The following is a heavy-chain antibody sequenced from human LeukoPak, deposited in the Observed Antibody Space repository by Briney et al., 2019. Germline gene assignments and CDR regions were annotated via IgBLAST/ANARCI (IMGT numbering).Heavy chain of an antibody. CDR2: IYYSGST. CDR1: GGSISSYY. D-gene: IGHD6-19*01. J-gene: IGHJ4*02. Sequence: KPSETLSLTCTVSGGSISSYYWSWIRQPPGKGLEGIGYIYYSGSTNYNPSLKSRVTISVDTSKNQFSLKLSSVTAADTAVYYCARVEYSSGWYPLDYWGQGTLVTVSS. CDR3: ARVEYSSGWYPLDY. V-gene: IGHV4-59*01.